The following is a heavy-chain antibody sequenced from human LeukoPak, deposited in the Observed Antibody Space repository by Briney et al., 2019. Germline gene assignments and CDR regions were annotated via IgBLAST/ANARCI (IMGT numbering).Heavy chain of an antibody. D-gene: IGHD3-10*01. CDR1: GGSFSGYY. J-gene: IGHJ4*02. CDR2: INHSGST. Sequence: SETLSLTCAVYGGSFSGYYWSWIRQPPGKGLEWIGEINHSGSTNYDPSLKSRVTISVDTSKNQFSLQLSSVTAADTAFYYCVRESSFFGENYWGQGTLVTVSS. V-gene: IGHV4-34*01. CDR3: VRESSFFGENY.